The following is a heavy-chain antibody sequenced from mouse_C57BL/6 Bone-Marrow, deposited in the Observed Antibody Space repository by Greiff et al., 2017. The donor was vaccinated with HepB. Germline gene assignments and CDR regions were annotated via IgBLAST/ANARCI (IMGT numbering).Heavy chain of an antibody. CDR1: GFTFSSYA. D-gene: IGHD1-1*01. Sequence: EVKLEESGEGLVKPGGSLKLSCAASGFTFSSYAMSWVRQTPEKRLEWVAYISSGGDYIYYADTVKGRFTISRDNARNTLYLQMSSLKSEDTAMYYCTRVLRPAWFAYWGQGTLVTVSA. CDR3: TRVLRPAWFAY. CDR2: ISSGGDYI. J-gene: IGHJ3*01. V-gene: IGHV5-9-1*02.